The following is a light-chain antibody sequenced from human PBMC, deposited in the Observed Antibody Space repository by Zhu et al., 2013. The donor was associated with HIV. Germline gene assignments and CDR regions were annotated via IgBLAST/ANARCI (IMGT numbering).Light chain of an antibody. CDR2: GNS. CDR3: AGWDGSLTGYV. Sequence: QSVLTQPPSVSGAPGQRVTISCTGTTSNVGTNDVYWYQQLPGTAPKLLIYGNSNRPSGIPDRFSGSKSGTSASLAISGLQSEDEADYYCAGWDGSLTGYVFGTGTKVTVL. V-gene: IGLV1-40*01. J-gene: IGLJ1*01. CDR1: TSNVGTND.